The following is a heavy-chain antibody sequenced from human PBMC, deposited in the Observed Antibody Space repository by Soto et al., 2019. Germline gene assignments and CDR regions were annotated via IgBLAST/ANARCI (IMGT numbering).Heavy chain of an antibody. CDR1: GGSISNHY. CDR3: TRANWYSEY. J-gene: IGHJ4*02. Sequence: QVQLQESGPGLVKPSETLSLTCSVSGGSISNHYWSWIRQPPGKGLEWIGYIYYNGNTNYNPSLKSRVTMSVDTYRNQIALKLTTVPAADTAVYYCTRANWYSEYWGQGTLVTVSS. CDR2: IYYNGNT. D-gene: IGHD7-27*01. V-gene: IGHV4-59*11.